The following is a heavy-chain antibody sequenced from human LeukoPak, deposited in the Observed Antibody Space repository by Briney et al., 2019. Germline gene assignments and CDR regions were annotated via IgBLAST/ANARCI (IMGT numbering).Heavy chain of an antibody. CDR2: ISGSGGST. J-gene: IGHJ4*02. CDR3: AKDGIIAARRLPPFDY. Sequence: GGSLRLSCAASGFTFSSYAMSWVRQAPGKGLEWVSAISGSGGSTYYADSVKGRFTISRDNSKNTLYLQMNSLRAEDTAVYYCAKDGIIAARRLPPFDYWGQGTLVTVSS. V-gene: IGHV3-23*01. D-gene: IGHD6-6*01. CDR1: GFTFSSYA.